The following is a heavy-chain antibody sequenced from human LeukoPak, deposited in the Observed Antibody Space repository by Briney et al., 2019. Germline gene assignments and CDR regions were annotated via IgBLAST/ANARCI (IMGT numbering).Heavy chain of an antibody. J-gene: IGHJ4*02. CDR3: ARDEYYDYVWGSYRRGFDY. CDR1: GGSISSYY. Sequence: SETLSLTCTVSGGSISSYYWSWIRQPAGKGLEWIGRIYTSGSTNYNPSLKSRVTMSVDTSKNQFPLKLSSVTAADTAVYYCARDEYYDYVWGSYRRGFDYWGQGTLVTVSS. D-gene: IGHD3-16*02. CDR2: IYTSGST. V-gene: IGHV4-4*07.